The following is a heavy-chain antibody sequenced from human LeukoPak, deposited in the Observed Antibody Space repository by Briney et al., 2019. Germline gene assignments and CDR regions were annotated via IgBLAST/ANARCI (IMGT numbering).Heavy chain of an antibody. Sequence: ASVKVSCKASGGTFSSYAISWVRQAPGQGLEWMGRIIPILGIANYAQKFQGRVTITADKSTSTAYMELSSLRSEDTAVYCCATTPITMVRGVNGNFDYWGQGTLVTVSS. CDR2: IIPILGIA. CDR3: ATTPITMVRGVNGNFDY. J-gene: IGHJ4*02. V-gene: IGHV1-69*04. CDR1: GGTFSSYA. D-gene: IGHD3-10*01.